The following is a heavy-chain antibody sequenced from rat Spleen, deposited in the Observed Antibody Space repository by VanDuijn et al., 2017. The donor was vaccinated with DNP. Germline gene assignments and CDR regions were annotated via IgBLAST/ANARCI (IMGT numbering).Heavy chain of an antibody. V-gene: IGHV3-1*01. Sequence: EVQLQESGPGLVKPSQSLSLTCSVTGYSITSSSRWNWIRRFPGNKMEWIGHIGYSGSTTYNPSLKSRISITRDTSKNQFFLQLNSVITEDTATYYCVRWVRALDYWGQGTLVTVSS. CDR1: GYSITSSS. D-gene: IGHD4-1*01. CDR3: VRWVRALDY. CDR2: IGYSGST. J-gene: IGHJ3*01.